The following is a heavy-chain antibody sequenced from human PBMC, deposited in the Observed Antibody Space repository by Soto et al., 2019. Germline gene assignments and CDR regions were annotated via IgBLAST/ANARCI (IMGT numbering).Heavy chain of an antibody. D-gene: IGHD2-15*01. Sequence: TLSLTCTVSGGSVTTGCYYWSWSRQLPGKGLEWIGHRYYSESNYYNPSLKSRVSISLYTSKNQFSLKLSFVTDSDTSIHYCARTKCSGGSCYSWSLAYWGQGTPGTVS. J-gene: IGHJ4*02. CDR3: ARTKCSGGSCYSWSLAY. CDR1: GGSVTTGCYY. V-gene: IGHV4-31*03. CDR2: RYYSESN.